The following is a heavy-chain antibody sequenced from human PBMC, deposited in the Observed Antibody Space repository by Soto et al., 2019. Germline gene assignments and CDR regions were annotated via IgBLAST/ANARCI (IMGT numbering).Heavy chain of an antibody. CDR2: IYPSDSDT. V-gene: IGHV5-51*01. CDR3: ARGSGYHNY. J-gene: IGHJ4*02. D-gene: IGHD5-12*01. CDR1: GYTFTSNW. Sequence: GESLKISCKGSGYTFTSNWIAWVRQMPGKGLERMGIIYPSDSDTRYSPSFQGQVTISVDKSISTAYLQWSGLKASDTAMYYCARGSGYHNYWGQGTLVTVSS.